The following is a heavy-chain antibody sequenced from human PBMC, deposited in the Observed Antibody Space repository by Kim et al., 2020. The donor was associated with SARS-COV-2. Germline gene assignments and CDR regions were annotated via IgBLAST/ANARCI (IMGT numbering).Heavy chain of an antibody. CDR1: GFTFSSYW. CDR2: INSDGSTT. D-gene: IGHD2-2*01. CDR3: ARDRNFCTSASCWGGFDP. V-gene: IGHV3-74*01. Sequence: GGSLRLSCAASGFTFSSYWMHWVRQAPGKGLVWVSRINSDGSTTSYADSVKGRFTISSDNAKNTLYLQMNSRRAEVTAVCYCARDRNFCTSASCWGGFDPWGQGTLVTVSS. J-gene: IGHJ5*02.